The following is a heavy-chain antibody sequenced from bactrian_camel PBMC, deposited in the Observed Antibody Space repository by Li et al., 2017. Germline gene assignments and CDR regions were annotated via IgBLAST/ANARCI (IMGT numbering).Heavy chain of an antibody. D-gene: IGHD2*01. CDR2: LMTAGGNK. V-gene: IGHV3S68*01. Sequence: HVQLVESGGGSVQAGGSLRLSCTASGPIGSRPCMGWFRQAPGKERERVAWLMTAGGNKYYRDSVRDRFPLSQDSTKSVMYLQMSSLNPEDTAMYYCAAADRPISCSWYGPFAYEGQGTQVTVS. CDR1: GPIGSRPC. J-gene: IGHJ4*01.